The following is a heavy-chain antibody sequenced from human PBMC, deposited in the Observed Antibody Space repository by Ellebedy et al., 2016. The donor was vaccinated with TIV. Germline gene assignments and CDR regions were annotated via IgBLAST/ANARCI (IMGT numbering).Heavy chain of an antibody. J-gene: IGHJ4*02. Sequence: ASVKVSCKASGYTFTSYGISWVRQAPGQGLEWMGWISAYNGNTNYAQKLQGRVTMTTDTSTSTAYMELRSLRSDDTAVYYCAREPSHSHCSSTSCPFDYWGQGTLVTVSS. CDR3: AREPSHSHCSSTSCPFDY. D-gene: IGHD2-2*01. CDR2: ISAYNGNT. CDR1: GYTFTSYG. V-gene: IGHV1-18*01.